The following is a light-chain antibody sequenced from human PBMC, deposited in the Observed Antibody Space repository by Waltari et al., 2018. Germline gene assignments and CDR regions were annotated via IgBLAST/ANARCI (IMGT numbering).Light chain of an antibody. J-gene: IGKJ2*03. CDR3: QQYYTAPYS. CDR1: QSVFYNPNNKHY. CDR2: WAS. Sequence: DIVMTQSPDSLAVSLGERATSTCQYSQSVFYNPNNKHYLAWYQQKVGQPPKLLIYWASSRESGVPDRFSGSVSGTDFTLTISSLQAEDEAVYYCQQYYTAPYSFGQGTKLEIK. V-gene: IGKV4-1*01.